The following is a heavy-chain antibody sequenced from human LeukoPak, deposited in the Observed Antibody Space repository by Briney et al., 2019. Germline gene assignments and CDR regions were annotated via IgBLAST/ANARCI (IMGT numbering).Heavy chain of an antibody. CDR1: GFTFSSYS. CDR2: ISRSGRTI. J-gene: IGHJ5*02. CDR3: AGDIVVVPAAIDT. V-gene: IGHV3-48*04. Sequence: PGGSLRLSCAASGFTFSSYSMSWVRQAPGKGLEWVSYISRSGRTIYYADSVKGRFTISRDNAKNSLYLQMNSLRAEDTAVYYCAGDIVVVPAAIDTWGQGTLVTVSS. D-gene: IGHD2-2*01.